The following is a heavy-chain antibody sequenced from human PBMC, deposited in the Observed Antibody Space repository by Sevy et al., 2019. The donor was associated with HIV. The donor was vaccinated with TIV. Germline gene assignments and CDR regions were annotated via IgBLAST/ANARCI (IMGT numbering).Heavy chain of an antibody. J-gene: IGHJ5*02. CDR3: ARAPPVVVVPGAPSWFDP. D-gene: IGHD2-2*01. V-gene: IGHV4-34*01. CDR2: INHSGST. Sequence: LSLTCAVYGGSFSGYYWNWIRQSPGNGLDWIGEINHSGSTHYNPSLKSRVTISVDTSKNQFSLRLNSVTAADTAVYYCARAPPVVVVPGAPSWFDPWGQGTLVTVSS. CDR1: GGSFSGYY.